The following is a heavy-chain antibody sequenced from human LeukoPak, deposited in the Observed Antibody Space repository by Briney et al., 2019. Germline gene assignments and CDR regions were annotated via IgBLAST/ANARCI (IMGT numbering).Heavy chain of an antibody. CDR3: ARLSGYTHYGMDV. V-gene: IGHV4-30-2*01. CDR1: GGSINSGGYS. D-gene: IGHD3-22*01. CDR2: IYHSGST. Sequence: SETLSLTCAVSGGSINSGGYSWSWIRQPPGKGLEWIGYIYHSGSTYYNPSLKSRVTISVDVSKNRFSLKLSSATAADTAVYYCARLSGYTHYGMDVWGQGTTVTVSS. J-gene: IGHJ6*02.